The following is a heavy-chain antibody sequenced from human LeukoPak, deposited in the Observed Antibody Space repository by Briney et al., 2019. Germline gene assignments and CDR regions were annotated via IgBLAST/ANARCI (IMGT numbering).Heavy chain of an antibody. D-gene: IGHD2-8*01. Sequence: ASVKVSCKASGGTFSSYTISWVRQAPGQGLEWMGWMNPNSGNTGYAQKFQGRVTMTRNTSISTAYMELSSLRSEDTAVYYCARGVRGYCTNGVCYPSGMDVWGQGTTVTVSS. CDR1: GGTFSSYT. J-gene: IGHJ6*02. V-gene: IGHV1-8*02. CDR2: MNPNSGNT. CDR3: ARGVRGYCTNGVCYPSGMDV.